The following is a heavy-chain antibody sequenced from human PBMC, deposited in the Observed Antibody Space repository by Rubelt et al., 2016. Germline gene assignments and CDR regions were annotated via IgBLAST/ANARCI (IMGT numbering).Heavy chain of an antibody. CDR2: VYYSGST. V-gene: IGHV4-39*07. D-gene: IGHD3/OR15-3a*01. Sequence: QLQLQESGPGLVKPSETLSLTCTVSGGSFSSSSYYWAWLRQPPGKGLEWIGSVYYSGSTYYKPSLKSRVTISVDTSKNRSSRKLTSMTTPDTAVYYCARGNRGTGPSYDSWGPGTLVTVSS. CDR1: GGSFSSSSYY. J-gene: IGHJ4*02. CDR3: ARGNRGTGPSYDS.